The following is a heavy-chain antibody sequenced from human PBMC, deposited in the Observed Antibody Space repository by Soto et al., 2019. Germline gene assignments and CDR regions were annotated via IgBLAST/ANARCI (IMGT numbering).Heavy chain of an antibody. CDR1: GGSFANYY. CDR3: ASVGRYTSGWYFDYFDY. Sequence: PSETLSLTCAVYGGSFANYYWNWIRHPPGKGLEWIGEINYSGSTDYNTSLESRVTISVDTSKNQFSLNLSSVTAADTAIYYWASVGRYTSGWYFDYFDYWGQGTVVAVSS. D-gene: IGHD6-19*01. V-gene: IGHV4-34*01. CDR2: INYSGST. J-gene: IGHJ4*02.